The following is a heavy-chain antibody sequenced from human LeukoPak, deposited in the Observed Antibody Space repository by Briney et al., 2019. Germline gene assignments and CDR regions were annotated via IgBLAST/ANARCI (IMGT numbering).Heavy chain of an antibody. CDR3: ARRAYCGGDCYVDY. CDR2: VYPGDSDT. D-gene: IGHD2-21*02. J-gene: IGHJ4*02. Sequence: GESLKISCKASGYTFTSYWVGWVRQMPGKGLEWMGIVYPGDSDTRYSPSFEGQVTISADKSISTAYLQWSSLKASDTAMYYCARRAYCGGDCYVDYWGQGTLVTVSS. CDR1: GYTFTSYW. V-gene: IGHV5-51*01.